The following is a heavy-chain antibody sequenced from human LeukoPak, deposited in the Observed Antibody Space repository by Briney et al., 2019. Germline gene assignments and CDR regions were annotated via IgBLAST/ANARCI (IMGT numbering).Heavy chain of an antibody. J-gene: IGHJ4*02. V-gene: IGHV4-31*03. CDR2: IYYSGST. D-gene: IGHD5-18*01. CDR3: ASVAYSYGPQHGYFDY. CDR1: GGSISSGGYY. Sequence: SQTLSLTCTVSGGSISSGGYYWSWIRQHPGKGLEWIGYIYYSGSTYYNPSLKSRVTISVDTSKNQFSLKLSPVTAADTAVYYCASVAYSYGPQHGYFDYWGQGTLVTVSS.